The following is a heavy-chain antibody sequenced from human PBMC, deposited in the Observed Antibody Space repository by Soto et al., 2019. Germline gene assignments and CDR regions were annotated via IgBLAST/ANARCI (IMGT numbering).Heavy chain of an antibody. CDR3: ARDSTPYSSSWYRSLDY. D-gene: IGHD6-13*01. CDR2: IIPILGIA. Sequence: SVKVSCKASGGTFSSYTSSWVRQAPGQGLEWMGRIIPILGIANYAQKFQGRVTITADKSTSTAYMELSSLRSEDTAAYYCARDSTPYSSSWYRSLDYWGQGTLVTVSS. V-gene: IGHV1-69*04. CDR1: GGTFSSYT. J-gene: IGHJ4*02.